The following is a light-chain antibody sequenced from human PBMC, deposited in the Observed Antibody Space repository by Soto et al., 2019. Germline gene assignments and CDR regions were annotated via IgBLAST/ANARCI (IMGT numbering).Light chain of an antibody. CDR1: SSDVGSYNL. CDR2: EGS. V-gene: IGLV2-23*01. J-gene: IGLJ2*01. Sequence: QSALTQPASVSGSPGQSITISCTGTSSDVGSYNLVSWYQQHPGKAPKLMIYEGSKRPSGVSNRFSGSKSGNTASLTISGLQAEDEADYYCCSYAVRPYVVFGGGTKVTVL. CDR3: CSYAVRPYVV.